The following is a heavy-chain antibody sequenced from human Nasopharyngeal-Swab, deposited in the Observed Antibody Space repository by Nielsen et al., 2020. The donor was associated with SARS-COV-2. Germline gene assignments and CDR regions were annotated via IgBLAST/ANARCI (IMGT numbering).Heavy chain of an antibody. CDR3: ARGSSVHAFDV. J-gene: IGHJ3*01. Sequence: GESLKISCAASGFSFSTYGMHWVRQSPVKGLEWLTNIWYDGSNKYYADSVKGRLTVSRDNSKNTLFLEMDSLRVEDTAVYYCARGSSVHAFDVWGQGTEVTVSS. CDR2: IWYDGSNK. D-gene: IGHD3-10*01. CDR1: GFSFSTYG. V-gene: IGHV3-33*01.